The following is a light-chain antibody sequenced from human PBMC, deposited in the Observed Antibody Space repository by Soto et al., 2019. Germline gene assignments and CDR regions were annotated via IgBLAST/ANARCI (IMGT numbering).Light chain of an antibody. CDR3: QESYSLLWT. Sequence: DFQMTQSPPSLSASVGDRVTITCRTSRNIGMYLNWYQQKPGKAPKLLIHAASNLQSGVSSRFSGSGSGTDFSLTITSLQPEDFATYYSQESYSLLWTFGQGTKVEIK. CDR2: AAS. CDR1: RNIGMY. V-gene: IGKV1-39*01. J-gene: IGKJ1*01.